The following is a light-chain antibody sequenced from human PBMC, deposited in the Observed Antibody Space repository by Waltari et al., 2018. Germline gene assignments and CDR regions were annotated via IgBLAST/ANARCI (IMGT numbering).Light chain of an antibody. CDR2: DAS. CDR1: QSVSRN. Sequence: EIAMTQSPATLSVSPGERATLSCRASQSVSRNLAWYQQKPGQAPRLLIYDASTRATGIPARFSGSGSGTEFTLTISSLQSEDFAVYYCQQYNNWPRTFGQGTKLEIK. V-gene: IGKV3-15*01. J-gene: IGKJ2*01. CDR3: QQYNNWPRT.